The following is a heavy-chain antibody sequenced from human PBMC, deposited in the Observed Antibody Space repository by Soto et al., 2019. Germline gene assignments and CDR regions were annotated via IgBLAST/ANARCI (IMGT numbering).Heavy chain of an antibody. Sequence: ASVKVSCKASGYTFTSYAMNWVRQAPGQGLEWMGWINTNTGNPTYAQGFTGRFVFSLDTSVSTAYLQISSLKAEDTAVYYCARHPNVPAAISFDYWGQGTLVTVSS. CDR3: ARHPNVPAAISFDY. CDR1: GYTFTSYA. V-gene: IGHV7-4-1*02. J-gene: IGHJ4*02. CDR2: INTNTGNP. D-gene: IGHD2-2*01.